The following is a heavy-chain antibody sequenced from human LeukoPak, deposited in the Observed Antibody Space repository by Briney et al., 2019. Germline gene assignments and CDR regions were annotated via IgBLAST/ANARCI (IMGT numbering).Heavy chain of an antibody. V-gene: IGHV4-39*01. D-gene: IGHD2-2*02. CDR1: GGSISSSSYY. Sequence: SETLSLTCTVSGGSISSSSYYWGWIRQPPGKGLEWIGSIYYSGSTYYNPSLKSRVTISVDTSKNQFSLKLSSMTAADTAVYYCASIPISSRYYFDYWGQGTLVTVSS. CDR3: ASIPISSRYYFDY. CDR2: IYYSGST. J-gene: IGHJ4*02.